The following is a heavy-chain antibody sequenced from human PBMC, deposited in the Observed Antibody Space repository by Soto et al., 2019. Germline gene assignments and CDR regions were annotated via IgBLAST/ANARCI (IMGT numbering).Heavy chain of an antibody. D-gene: IGHD6-6*01. Sequence: QVQLQQWGAGLLKPSETLSLTCAVYGGSFSGYYWSWIRQPPGKGLEWIGEINHSGSTNYNPSLKTRVTISVDTPRNQFSLKLSSVTAADTAVYYCARGPLNRIAARRGNFDYWGQGTLVTVSS. J-gene: IGHJ4*02. CDR1: GGSFSGYY. V-gene: IGHV4-34*01. CDR3: ARGPLNRIAARRGNFDY. CDR2: INHSGST.